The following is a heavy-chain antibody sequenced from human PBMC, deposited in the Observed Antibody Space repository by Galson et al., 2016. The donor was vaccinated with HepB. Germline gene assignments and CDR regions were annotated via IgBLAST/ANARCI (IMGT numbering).Heavy chain of an antibody. CDR2: INRDGSSR. CDR3: AREMAGHDAFDI. V-gene: IGHV3-74*01. J-gene: IGHJ3*02. Sequence: SLRLSCAASGFSFSNFGFHWIRQAPGKGLVWVSRINRDGSSRNYADSVKGRLTISRDNAKNTLYLQMNSLRAEDTAVYYCAREMAGHDAFDIWGQGTRVTVSS. D-gene: IGHD6-19*01. CDR1: GFSFSNFG.